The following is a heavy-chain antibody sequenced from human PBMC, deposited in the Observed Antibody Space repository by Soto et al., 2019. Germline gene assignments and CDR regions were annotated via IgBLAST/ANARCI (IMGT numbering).Heavy chain of an antibody. D-gene: IGHD3-3*01. J-gene: IGHJ4*02. CDR2: ISSSGRQT. CDR3: AKDRTTFGVINQDFFDS. Sequence: EVQLLESGGTLVQLGGSLRLSCAASGFTFSNYAMSWVRQAPGKGLEWVSAISSSGRQTYYADSVRGRFTILRDNSKNALHLKMSSLRAGDTAVYYCAKDRTTFGVINQDFFDSWGQGTLVAVSS. CDR1: GFTFSNYA. V-gene: IGHV3-23*01.